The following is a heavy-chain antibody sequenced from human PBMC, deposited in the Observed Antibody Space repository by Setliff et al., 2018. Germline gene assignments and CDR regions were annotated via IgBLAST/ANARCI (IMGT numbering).Heavy chain of an antibody. V-gene: IGHV1-18*01. Sequence: ASVKVSCKTSGYNFFTTGISWVRQAPGQGPEWMGCISPYNGNTNYAQKFQDRVTMTTDTSTATVYMELKNLRSDDTAVYYCARSSGPRVVLAADFDYWGHGTLVTVSS. CDR1: GYNFFTTG. CDR3: ARSSGPRVVLAADFDY. J-gene: IGHJ4*01. D-gene: IGHD5-12*01. CDR2: ISPYNGNT.